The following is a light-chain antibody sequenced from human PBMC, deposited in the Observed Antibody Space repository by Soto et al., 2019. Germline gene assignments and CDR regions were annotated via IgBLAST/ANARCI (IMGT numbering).Light chain of an antibody. J-gene: IGKJ5*01. CDR3: QQRIT. Sequence: EIVSPHTPATRSFLPGKRAPLSCRASQSVSSYLAWYQQKPGQAPRLLIYDASNRATGIPARFSGSGSGTDFTRTISSLEPEDFAVYYCQQRITFGQGTRLEIK. CDR2: DAS. CDR1: QSVSSY. V-gene: IGKV3-11*01.